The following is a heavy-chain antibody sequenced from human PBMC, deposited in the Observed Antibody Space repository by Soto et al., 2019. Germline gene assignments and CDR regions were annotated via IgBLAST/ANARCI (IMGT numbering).Heavy chain of an antibody. Sequence: QVQLQESGPGLVKPSETLSLTCTVSGGSISSYYWSWIRQPPGKGLEWIGYIYYSGSTNYNPSLKSRVTISVDTSKNQCSLKLSSVTAADTAVYYCARDSSGWYPSYYYYYGMDVWGQGTTVTVSS. CDR3: ARDSSGWYPSYYYYYGMDV. V-gene: IGHV4-59*01. CDR2: IYYSGST. J-gene: IGHJ6*02. D-gene: IGHD6-19*01. CDR1: GGSISSYY.